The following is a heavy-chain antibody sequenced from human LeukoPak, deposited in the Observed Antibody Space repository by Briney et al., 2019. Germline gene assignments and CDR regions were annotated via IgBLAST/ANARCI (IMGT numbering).Heavy chain of an antibody. CDR2: MNTDGSTT. D-gene: IGHD3-22*01. CDR1: EFAFSSYW. V-gene: IGHV3-74*01. CDR3: ARGAYYYED. Sequence: GGSLRLSCAASEFAFSSYWMHWVRQAPGKGLVWVSRMNTDGSTTTYADSVKGRFTISRDNAKNTLYLQMNSLRAEDTAVYYCARGAYYYEDWGQGTLVTVSS. J-gene: IGHJ4*02.